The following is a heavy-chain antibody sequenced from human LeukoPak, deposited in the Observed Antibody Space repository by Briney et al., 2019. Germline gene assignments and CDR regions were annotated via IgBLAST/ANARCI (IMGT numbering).Heavy chain of an antibody. V-gene: IGHV3-74*01. Sequence: GGSLRLSCAASGFTFRSSWMHWVRQVPGKGLVWVSHISPDGDFKDYADSVKGRFIISRDNAKNTLFLQMNRLRAEDTAPFCARDLSFSPDYWGQGTLVTVSS. CDR1: GFTFRSSW. CDR3: ARDLSFSPDY. CDR2: ISPDGDFK. J-gene: IGHJ4*02.